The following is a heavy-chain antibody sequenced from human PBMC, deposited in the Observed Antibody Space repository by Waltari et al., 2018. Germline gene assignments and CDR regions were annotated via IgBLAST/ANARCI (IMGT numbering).Heavy chain of an antibody. V-gene: IGHV3-74*01. J-gene: IGHJ3*02. D-gene: IGHD1-7*01. Sequence: EVQLVESGGGLVQPGGSLRLSCTASGFTFSSYWMHWVRQAPGKGLAVGSRSNRDGSITSYADSVMGRFTISRDNAKNTLYLQMNSLSFDDTAVYYCAELSSSAFHIWGQGTMVTVSS. CDR3: AELSSSAFHI. CDR2: SNRDGSIT. CDR1: GFTFSSYW.